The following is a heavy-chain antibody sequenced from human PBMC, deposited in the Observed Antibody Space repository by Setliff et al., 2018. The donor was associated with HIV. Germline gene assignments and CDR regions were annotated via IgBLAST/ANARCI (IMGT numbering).Heavy chain of an antibody. D-gene: IGHD3-10*01. CDR1: GYPFNTYD. Sequence: ASVKVSCKASGYPFNTYDITWVRQAPGQGLEWMGWISVNKGHTNYAQKFQDRVTMTTDTSTSTAYMELTGLRSDDTAAYYCARGWSDHSSMVHVEYFQHWGQGTLVTVSS. CDR2: ISVNKGHT. J-gene: IGHJ1*01. CDR3: ARGWSDHSSMVHVEYFQH. V-gene: IGHV1-18*04.